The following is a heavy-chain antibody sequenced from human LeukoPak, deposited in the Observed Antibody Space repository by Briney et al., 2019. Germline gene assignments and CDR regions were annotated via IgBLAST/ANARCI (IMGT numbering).Heavy chain of an antibody. J-gene: IGHJ5*02. CDR2: ISTNTGNP. CDR3: ARDRLAAIAVAGTGNWFDP. CDR1: GYTFTSYA. D-gene: IGHD6-19*01. V-gene: IGHV7-4-1*02. Sequence: ASVKVSCKASGYTFTSYAMNWVRQAPGQGLEWMGWISTNTGNPTYAQGFTGRFVFSLDTSVSTAYLQISSLKAEDTAVYYCARDRLAAIAVAGTGNWFDPWGQGTLVTVSS.